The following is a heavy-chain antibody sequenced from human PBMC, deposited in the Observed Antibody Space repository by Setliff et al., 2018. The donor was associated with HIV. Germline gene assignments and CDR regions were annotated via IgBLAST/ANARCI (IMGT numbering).Heavy chain of an antibody. CDR2: INIGNGDT. CDR1: GYSFTDYA. J-gene: IGHJ5*02. V-gene: IGHV1-3*04. CDR3: ARVTVELYHDDARGFDP. D-gene: IGHD3-22*01. Sequence: ASVKVSCKASGYSFTDYAMNWVRQAPGQGREWMGWINIGNGDTKYSQDFHDRVTISRDTPATTVYMELNRLRSDDTAVYFCARVTVELYHDDARGFDPWGQGTLVTVSS.